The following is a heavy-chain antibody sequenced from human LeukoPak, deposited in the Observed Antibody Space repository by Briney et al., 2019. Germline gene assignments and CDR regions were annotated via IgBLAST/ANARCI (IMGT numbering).Heavy chain of an antibody. V-gene: IGHV4-39*02. J-gene: IGHJ4*02. CDR1: GGSTSSGNYY. CDR2: ISSSGNT. CDR3: ARLGAGPTYYDFWSGYSSLYFDY. D-gene: IGHD3-3*01. Sequence: SETLSLTCTVSGGSTSSGNYYWGWIRQPPGKGLEWIGGISSSGNTYYNPSLKSRITISIDTSKNHFSLKLSSVSAADTAVYYCARLGAGPTYYDFWSGYSSLYFDYWGQGTLVTVSS.